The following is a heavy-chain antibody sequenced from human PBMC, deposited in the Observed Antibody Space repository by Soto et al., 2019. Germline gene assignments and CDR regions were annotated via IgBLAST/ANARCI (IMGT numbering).Heavy chain of an antibody. V-gene: IGHV1-69*01. J-gene: IGHJ6*02. CDR1: GGSFNNYA. D-gene: IGHD3-10*01. CDR3: AVAMVREILIFESSGMHV. Sequence: QVHLVQSGAEVKKPGSSVKVSCKTSGGSFNNYAVSWVRQAPGQGLEWMGGIIPNFGTPNYAQKFKDRVTIIADESTSTVYMELRSLRSNDTAVYYCAVAMVREILIFESSGMHVWGQGTTVIVSS. CDR2: IIPNFGTP.